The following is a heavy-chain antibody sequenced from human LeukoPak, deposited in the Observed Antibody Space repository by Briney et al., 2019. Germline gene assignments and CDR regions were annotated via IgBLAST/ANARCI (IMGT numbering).Heavy chain of an antibody. D-gene: IGHD2-2*01. CDR3: ATCVVVPAAISDAFDI. V-gene: IGHV1-2*02. CDR1: GYTFTGYY. CDR2: INPNSGGT. J-gene: IGHJ3*02. Sequence: ASVKVSCKASGYTFTGYYMHWVRQAPGQGLEWMGWINPNSGGTSYAQKFQGRVTMTRDTSISTAYMELSRLRSDDTAVYYCATCVVVPAAISDAFDIWGQGTMVTVSS.